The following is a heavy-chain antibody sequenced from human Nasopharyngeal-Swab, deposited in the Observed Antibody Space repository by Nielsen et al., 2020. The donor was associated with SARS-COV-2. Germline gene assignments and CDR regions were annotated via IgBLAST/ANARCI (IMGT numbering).Heavy chain of an antibody. CDR1: GFTLSSYS. CDR2: ISSSSDTI. CDR3: AGLQRGPFDY. J-gene: IGHJ4*02. Sequence: GESLKIPCAASGFTLSSYSINWVRQAPGKGLEWVSFISSSSDTINYADSVKGRFTISRDNAKNSLYLQMNSLRAEDTAVYYCAGLQRGPFDYWGQGTLVTFSS. D-gene: IGHD3-16*01. V-gene: IGHV3-48*01.